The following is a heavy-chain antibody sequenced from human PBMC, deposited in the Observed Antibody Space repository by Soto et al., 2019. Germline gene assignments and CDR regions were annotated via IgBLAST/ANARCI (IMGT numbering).Heavy chain of an antibody. Sequence: QVQLQESGPGLVKPSQTLSLTCTVSGGSISSGDNYWSGIRQHPGKGLEWIGYIYYSGSTYYNPSLKSRVTISVDTSKNQFSLKLSSVTAADTAVYYCARWSSGSRQGFDPWGQGTLVTVSS. CDR3: ARWSSGSRQGFDP. CDR2: IYYSGST. D-gene: IGHD2-15*01. CDR1: GGSISSGDNY. J-gene: IGHJ5*02. V-gene: IGHV4-31*03.